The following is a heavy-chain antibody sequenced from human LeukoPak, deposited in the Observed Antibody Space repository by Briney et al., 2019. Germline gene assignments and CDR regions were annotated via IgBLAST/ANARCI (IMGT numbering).Heavy chain of an antibody. CDR1: GYSLSSGYY. D-gene: IGHD4-17*01. CDR2: IDHSGST. J-gene: IGHJ6*02. V-gene: IGHV4-38-2*02. CDR3: ATGPDYADPPIEDYYYDGMAV. Sequence: SGTLSLTCTVSGYSLSSGYYWGWSRQPPGKGLEWIGSIDHSGSTYYNASLKSRVTISVDKSKNKFSLKLSSVTAADTAVYYCATGPDYADPPIEDYYYDGMAVGAQGPTVTVPS.